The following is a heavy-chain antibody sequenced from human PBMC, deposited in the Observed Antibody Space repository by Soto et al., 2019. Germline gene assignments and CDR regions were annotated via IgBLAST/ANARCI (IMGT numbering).Heavy chain of an antibody. J-gene: IGHJ6*02. CDR2: ITTTGDT. CDR1: GFTFSNYD. Sequence: EVQLVESGGGLVQPGGSLRLSCAASGFTFSNYDMHWVRQVTGKGLEWVSGITTTGDTYYAGSVKGRFTISREKAKNSLYLQMYSLSAGDTAVYYCARELHGGSYGMDVWGQGTTVTVSS. CDR3: ARELHGGSYGMDV. V-gene: IGHV3-13*01.